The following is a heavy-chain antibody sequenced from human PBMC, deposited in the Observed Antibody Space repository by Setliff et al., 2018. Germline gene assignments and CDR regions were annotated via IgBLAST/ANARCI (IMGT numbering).Heavy chain of an antibody. J-gene: IGHJ6*03. CDR1: GDSISRAKYY. Sequence: PSETLSLTCTVSGDSISRAKYYWSWIRQSAGKGLECIGRIYTDGSTKYNPSLNGRVTLLIDTAKNQISLRLSSVTAADTAVYFCARVTGFSYMDVWGKGTTVTVSS. CDR3: ARVTGFSYMDV. CDR2: IYTDGST. V-gene: IGHV4-61*02. D-gene: IGHD3-3*01.